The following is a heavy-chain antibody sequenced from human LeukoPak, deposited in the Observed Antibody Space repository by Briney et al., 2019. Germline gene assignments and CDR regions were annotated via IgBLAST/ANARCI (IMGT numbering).Heavy chain of an antibody. V-gene: IGHV3-48*02. D-gene: IGHD6-13*01. J-gene: IGHJ4*02. CDR1: GFTFSSYS. Sequence: GGSLRLSCAASGFTFSSYSMNWVRQAPGKGLEWVSYISSSSTIYYADSVKGRFTISRDNAKNSLYLQMNSLRDEDTAVYYCARGGSSSWYGDFDYWGQGTLVTVSS. CDR2: ISSSSTI. CDR3: ARGGSSSWYGDFDY.